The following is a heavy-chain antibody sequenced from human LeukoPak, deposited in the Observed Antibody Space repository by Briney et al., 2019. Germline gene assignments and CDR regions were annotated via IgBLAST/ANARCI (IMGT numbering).Heavy chain of an antibody. CDR1: GDTVSSNSAA. D-gene: IGHD6-19*01. V-gene: IGHV6-1*01. CDR3: AREDKYSSGWYWFDY. CDR2: TYYRSNLYN. Sequence: XXXTXXISGDTVSSNSAAWNWIRQSPSRGLEWLGRTYYRSNLYNDYAVSVKSRITINPDTSKNQFSLQLNSVTPEDTAVYYCAREDKYSSGWYWFDYWGQGTLVTVSS. J-gene: IGHJ4*02.